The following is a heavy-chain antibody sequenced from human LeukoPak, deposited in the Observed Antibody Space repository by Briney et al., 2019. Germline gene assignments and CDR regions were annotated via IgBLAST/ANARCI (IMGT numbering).Heavy chain of an antibody. J-gene: IGHJ4*02. D-gene: IGHD6-19*01. Sequence: GGSLRLSCAASGFTFSSYAMHWVRQAPGKGLEWVAVISYDGSNKYYADSVKGRFTISRDNSKNTLYLQMNSLRAEDTAVYYCARTPPGIAVAGPFDYWGQGTLVTVSS. CDR1: GFTFSSYA. CDR2: ISYDGSNK. CDR3: ARTPPGIAVAGPFDY. V-gene: IGHV3-30-3*01.